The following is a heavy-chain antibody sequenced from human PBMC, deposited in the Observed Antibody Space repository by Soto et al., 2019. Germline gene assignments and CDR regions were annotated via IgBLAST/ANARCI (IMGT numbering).Heavy chain of an antibody. D-gene: IGHD5-18*01. CDR3: ARVQYSSRDMNWFDP. CDR2: TYYRSKWYN. V-gene: IGHV6-1*01. CDR1: WDSVSSNSAA. J-gene: IGHJ5*02. Sequence: SQTLSLTCAISWDSVSSNSAAWNWIRQSPSRGLEWLGRTYYRSKWYNDYAVSVRSRITINPDTSKNQFSLQLNSVTPEDTAVYYCARVQYSSRDMNWFDPWGQGTLVTVSS.